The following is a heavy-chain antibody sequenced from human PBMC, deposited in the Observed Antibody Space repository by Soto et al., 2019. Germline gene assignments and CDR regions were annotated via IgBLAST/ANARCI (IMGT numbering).Heavy chain of an antibody. D-gene: IGHD6-13*01. CDR2: ISAYNGNT. CDR3: ARESQYSSSSELDY. Sequence: ASVKVSCKASGYTFTSYGISWVRQAPGQGLEWMGWISAYNGNTNYAQKLQGRVTMTTDTSTSTAYMELRSLRSDDTAVYSCARESQYSSSSELDYWGQGTLVTVSS. J-gene: IGHJ4*02. V-gene: IGHV1-18*04. CDR1: GYTFTSYG.